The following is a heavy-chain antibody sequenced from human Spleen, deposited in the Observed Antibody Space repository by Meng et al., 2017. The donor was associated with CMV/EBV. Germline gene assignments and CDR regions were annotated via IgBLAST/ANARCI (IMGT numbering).Heavy chain of an antibody. V-gene: IGHV3-53*01. CDR1: GFTVSSNY. J-gene: IGHJ5*02. CDR2: FYSGGST. D-gene: IGHD5-18*01. Sequence: GESLKISCAASGFTVSSNYVTWVRQAPGKGLKWVSVFYSGGSTYYADSVKGRFTISRDNSKNTVYLQMNSLRAEDTAVCYCARVFGYSYGYGWFDPWGQGTLVTVSS. CDR3: ARVFGYSYGYGWFDP.